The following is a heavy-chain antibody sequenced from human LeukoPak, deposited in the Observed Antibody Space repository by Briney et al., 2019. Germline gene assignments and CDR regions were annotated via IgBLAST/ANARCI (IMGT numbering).Heavy chain of an antibody. Sequence: GSLKVSCKASGYIFTSYYIHWVRQAPGQGLEWMGIINRSGGSTSYAQKFQGRVTMTRDTCTSTVYMELSSLRSEDTAVYYCARDRDGAFDIWGQGTMVTVSS. CDR1: GYIFTSYY. CDR3: ARDRDGAFDI. V-gene: IGHV1-46*01. CDR2: INRSGGST. J-gene: IGHJ3*02.